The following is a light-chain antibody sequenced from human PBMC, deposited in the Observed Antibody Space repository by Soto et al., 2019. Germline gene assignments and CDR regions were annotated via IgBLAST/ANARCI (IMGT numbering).Light chain of an antibody. V-gene: IGLV2-14*01. CDR3: SSNTSSGTDV. J-gene: IGLJ1*01. CDR1: SSDVGDYNY. CDR2: DVS. Sequence: QSALTQPASVSGSPGQSITISCTGTSSDVGDYNYVSWYQQHPGKAPKLMTYDVSNRPSGISNRFSGSKSGNTASLTISGLQAEDEADYYCSSNTSSGTDVFGTGTKVTVL.